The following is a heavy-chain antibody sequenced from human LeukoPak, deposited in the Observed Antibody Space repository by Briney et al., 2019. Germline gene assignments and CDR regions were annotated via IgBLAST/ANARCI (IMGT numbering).Heavy chain of an antibody. CDR3: VRDLHCSSGGCSFDS. V-gene: IGHV6-1*01. CDR1: GDSVSSNSVA. CDR2: TFYRSKWYN. J-gene: IGHJ4*02. Sequence: SQTLSLTCAISGDSVSSNSVAWNWIRQSPSRGLEWLGRTFYRSKWYNEYAVSVSSRITINPDTSRNQFSLQLSSVTPEDAAVYYCVRDLHCSSGGCSFDSWGQGTLVTVSS. D-gene: IGHD2-15*01.